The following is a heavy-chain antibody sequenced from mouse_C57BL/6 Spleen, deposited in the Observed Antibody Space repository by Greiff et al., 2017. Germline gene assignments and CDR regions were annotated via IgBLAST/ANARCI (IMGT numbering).Heavy chain of an antibody. V-gene: IGHV1-64*01. Sequence: QVHVKQPGAELVKPGASVKLSCKASGYTFTSYWMHWVKQRPGQGLEWIGMIHPNSGSTNYNEKFKSKATLTVDKSSSTAYMQLSSLTSEDSAVYYCARRLLRFDYWGQGTTLTVSS. CDR1: GYTFTSYW. J-gene: IGHJ2*01. D-gene: IGHD1-1*01. CDR2: IHPNSGST. CDR3: ARRLLRFDY.